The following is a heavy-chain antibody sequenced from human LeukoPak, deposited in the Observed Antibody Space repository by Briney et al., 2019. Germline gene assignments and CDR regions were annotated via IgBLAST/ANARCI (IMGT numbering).Heavy chain of an antibody. CDR1: GGTFSSYA. CDR3: ARDRWGTDYDSSGYYLFDY. D-gene: IGHD3-22*01. J-gene: IGHJ4*02. V-gene: IGHV1-69*05. CDR2: IIPIFGTA. Sequence: ASVKVSCKASGGTFSSYAISWVRQAPGQGLEWMGGIIPIFGTANYAQKFQGRVTITTDESTSTAYMELSSLRSEDTAVYYCARDRWGTDYDSSGYYLFDYWGQGTLVTVSS.